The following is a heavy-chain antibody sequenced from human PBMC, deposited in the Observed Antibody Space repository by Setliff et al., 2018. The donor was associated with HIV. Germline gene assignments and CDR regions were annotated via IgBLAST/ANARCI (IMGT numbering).Heavy chain of an antibody. J-gene: IGHJ6*03. Sequence: ASVKVSCKASRYTFTGHYMHWVRQAPGQGLEWVGWINPSSVGTNYAQKFQGRVTMTRDTSISTAYMELSRLTSDDTAVYYCARDGRYCSGGSCFTNRASYYYYYMDVWGKGTTVTVS. D-gene: IGHD2-15*01. CDR1: RYTFTGHY. CDR2: INPSSVGT. CDR3: ARDGRYCSGGSCFTNRASYYYYYMDV. V-gene: IGHV1-2*02.